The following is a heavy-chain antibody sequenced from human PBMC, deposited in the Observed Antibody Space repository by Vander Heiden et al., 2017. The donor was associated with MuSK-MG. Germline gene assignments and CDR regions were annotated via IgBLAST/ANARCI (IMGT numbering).Heavy chain of an antibody. Sequence: QVQLQESGPGLVKPSQTLSLTCSVSGGSISSGFYWRWIRQHPGKGLEWIGYIYYSGSTYYNPSLRSRLTISLDTSKKQFSLNLNSVTAADTAVYFCARAYNSWYFDFWGRGTLVTVSP. J-gene: IGHJ2*01. CDR3: ARAYNSWYFDF. D-gene: IGHD1-20*01. V-gene: IGHV4-31*03. CDR1: GGSISSGFY. CDR2: IYYSGST.